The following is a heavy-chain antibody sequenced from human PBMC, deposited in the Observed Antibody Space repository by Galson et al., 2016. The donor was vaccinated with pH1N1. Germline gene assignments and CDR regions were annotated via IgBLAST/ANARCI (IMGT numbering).Heavy chain of an antibody. CDR2: INTGDGNA. D-gene: IGHD3-3*01. V-gene: IGHV1-3*04. Sequence: SVKVSCKASGYTFITYAIHWVRQAPGQRLEWMGWINTGDGNAKSSQKFQDRVTITRDTPATTAYLNLRGLRSEDTAVYYCERGGTLSDLWSKYYPYGMDVWGQGTTVTVSS. CDR3: ERGGTLSDLWSKYYPYGMDV. J-gene: IGHJ6*02. CDR1: GYTFITYA.